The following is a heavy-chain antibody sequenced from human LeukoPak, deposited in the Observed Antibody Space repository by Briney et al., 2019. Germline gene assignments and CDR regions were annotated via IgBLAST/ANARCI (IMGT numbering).Heavy chain of an antibody. V-gene: IGHV1-2*02. D-gene: IGHD3-10*01. CDR1: GYTFTGYY. CDR3: IRGPGHYFDY. Sequence: ASVKVSCKASGYTFTGYYVHWMRQAPGQGLEWMGWLNPNTGGTIYAQKFQGRVTMTRDTSISTAYMELSRLRSDDSAVFYCIRGPGHYFDYWGQGTVVTVPS. J-gene: IGHJ4*02. CDR2: LNPNTGGT.